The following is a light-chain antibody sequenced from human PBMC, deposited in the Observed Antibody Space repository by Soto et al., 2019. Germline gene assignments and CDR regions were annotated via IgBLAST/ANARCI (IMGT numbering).Light chain of an antibody. CDR3: QQYNSYSWT. V-gene: IGKV1-5*03. CDR2: KAS. J-gene: IGKJ1*01. CDR1: QNIYTW. Sequence: DYQVTQSPSTLSASVGDRVTITCRASQNIYTWLAWYQQKPGIAPKLLIHKASTLESGVPSRFSGSGYGTEFTLTISSLQSDDSATYYCQQYNSYSWTFGQGTKVDIK.